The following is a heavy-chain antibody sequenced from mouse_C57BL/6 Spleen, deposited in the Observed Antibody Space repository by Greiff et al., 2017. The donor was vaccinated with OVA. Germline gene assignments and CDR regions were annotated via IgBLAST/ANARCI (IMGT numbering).Heavy chain of an antibody. D-gene: IGHD1-1*01. CDR3: ARDNYYGSSSDY. Sequence: EVKLVESGGGLVKPGGSLKLSCAASGFTFSSYAMSWVRQTPEKRLEWVATISAGGSYTYYPDNVKGRFTISRDNAKNNLYLQMSHLKSEDTAMYYCARDNYYGSSSDYWGQGTTLTVSS. J-gene: IGHJ2*01. CDR1: GFTFSSYA. V-gene: IGHV5-4*01. CDR2: ISAGGSYT.